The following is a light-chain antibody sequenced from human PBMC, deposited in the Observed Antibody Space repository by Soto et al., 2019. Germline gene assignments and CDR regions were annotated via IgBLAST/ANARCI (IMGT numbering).Light chain of an antibody. V-gene: IGKV3-15*01. CDR1: QSISSK. CDR3: QQYVNWPLT. Sequence: EIVMTQSPATLSVSPGERATLSCRASQSISSKLAWYQHKPGQAPRLLIFDTSTRAAGIPARFSGSGSGTEFTLSISSLQSEDFAVYYCQQYVNWPLTFGGGTKVDIK. J-gene: IGKJ4*01. CDR2: DTS.